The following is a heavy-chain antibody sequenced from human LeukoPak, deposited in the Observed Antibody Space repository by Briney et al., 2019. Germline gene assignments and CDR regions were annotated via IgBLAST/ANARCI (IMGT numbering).Heavy chain of an antibody. J-gene: IGHJ4*02. V-gene: IGHV3-48*03. CDR2: ISSSGSTI. CDR3: ARESRWGDYYGSGSRIPYYFDY. Sequence: PGGSLRLSCAASGFTFSSYEMNWVRQAPGRGLEWVSDISSSGSTIYYADSVKGRFAIRRDNAKNSLYLQMNSLRAEDTAVYYCARESRWGDYYGSGSRIPYYFDYWGQGTLVTVSS. CDR1: GFTFSSYE. D-gene: IGHD3-10*01.